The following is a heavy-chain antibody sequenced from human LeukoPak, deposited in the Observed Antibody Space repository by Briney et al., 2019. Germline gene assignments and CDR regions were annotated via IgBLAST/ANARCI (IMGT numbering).Heavy chain of an antibody. CDR1: GFTFSNSW. Sequence: GGSLRLSCAASGFTFSNSWMHWVRQAPGKGLMWVSRVNSDGKTTTYADSVKGRFTIFRDNAQNTLYLQMNSLRAEDTAVYYCAREVAYGSGSYSFDYWGQGTLVTVSS. CDR3: AREVAYGSGSYSFDY. D-gene: IGHD3-10*01. V-gene: IGHV3-74*01. CDR2: VNSDGKTT. J-gene: IGHJ4*02.